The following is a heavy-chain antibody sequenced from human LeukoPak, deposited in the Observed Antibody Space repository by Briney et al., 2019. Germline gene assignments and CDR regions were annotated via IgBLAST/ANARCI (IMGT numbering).Heavy chain of an antibody. V-gene: IGHV4-31*03. Sequence: PSETLSLTCTVSGGSISSGGDYWSWIRQHPGKGLEWIGYIYYSGSTYYNPSLKSRVTISVDTSKNQFSLKLSSVTAADTAVYYCARGVIVGVPAANEDWFDPWGQGTLVTVSS. D-gene: IGHD2-2*01. CDR3: ARGVIVGVPAANEDWFDP. CDR1: GGSISSGGDY. J-gene: IGHJ5*02. CDR2: IYYSGST.